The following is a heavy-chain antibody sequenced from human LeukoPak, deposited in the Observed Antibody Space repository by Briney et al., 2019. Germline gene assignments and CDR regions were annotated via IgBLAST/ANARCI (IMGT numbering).Heavy chain of an antibody. V-gene: IGHV3-23*01. D-gene: IGHD6-13*01. J-gene: IGHJ4*02. CDR1: GFSFDTYA. CDR3: TLGSLYSSSWYGDY. CDR2: ISGDGGST. Sequence: PGGSLRLSCAASGFSFDTYAMTWVRQAPGKGLEWVSAISGDGGSTYYAVSVKGRFTISRDNSKNTLYLQMNGLRAEDTAVYYCTLGSLYSSSWYGDYWGRGTLVTVSS.